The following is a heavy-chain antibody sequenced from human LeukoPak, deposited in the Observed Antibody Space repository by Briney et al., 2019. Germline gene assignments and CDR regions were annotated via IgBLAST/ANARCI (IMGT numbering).Heavy chain of an antibody. V-gene: IGHV3-30*18. CDR1: GLIFRSYG. CDR3: AKGRSSSSPFYYYYGMDV. J-gene: IGHJ6*02. Sequence: GGSLRLSCAASGLIFRSYGMHWVRQAPGKGLEWVALISYDGSSKYYADSVKGRFTISRDNSKNTLYLQMNSLRAEDTAVYYCAKGRSSSSPFYYYYGMDVWGQGTTVTVSS. D-gene: IGHD6-13*01. CDR2: ISYDGSSK.